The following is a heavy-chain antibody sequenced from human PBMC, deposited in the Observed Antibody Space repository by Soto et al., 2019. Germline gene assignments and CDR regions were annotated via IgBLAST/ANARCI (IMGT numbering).Heavy chain of an antibody. CDR1: GYTLTELS. CDR2: FDPEDGET. V-gene: IGHV1-24*01. J-gene: IGHJ4*02. CDR3: ATDPQWFGELPISY. Sequence: ASVKVSCKVSGYTLTELSIHWVRQAPGKGLEWMGGFDPEDGETIYAQKFQGRVTMTEDTSTDTAYMELSSLRSEDTAVYYCATDPQWFGELPISYWGQGTLVTVSS. D-gene: IGHD3-10*01.